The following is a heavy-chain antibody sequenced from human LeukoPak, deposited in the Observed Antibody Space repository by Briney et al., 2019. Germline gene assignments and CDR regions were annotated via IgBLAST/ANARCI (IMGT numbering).Heavy chain of an antibody. CDR3: ARLYRTTSPLDY. V-gene: IGHV5-51*01. CDR2: IYPGDSDT. CDR1: GYTFTNYW. J-gene: IGHJ4*02. Sequence: GESLQISCQGFGYTFTNYWIGWVRQMPGKGLEWMGIIYPGDSDTRYSPSFQGQVTISVDKSINTAYLQWSTLKASDTAMYYCARLYRTTSPLDYWGQGTLVTVSS. D-gene: IGHD1-26*01.